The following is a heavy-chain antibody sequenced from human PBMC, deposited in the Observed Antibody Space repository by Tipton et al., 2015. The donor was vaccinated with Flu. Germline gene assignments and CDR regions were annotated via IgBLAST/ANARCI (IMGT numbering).Heavy chain of an antibody. J-gene: IGHJ3*02. V-gene: IGHV1-69*01. CDR2: IIPVLNTA. CDR3: ARDSHEAFDI. Sequence: QLVQSGPEVKKPGSSVKVSCKASGDTFSTDAFSWVRQAPGQGLEWMGGIIPVLNTAKYAEKFQGRVTITADESANTAYMELSSLRSEDTAVYFCARDSHEAFDIWGQGTLVIVSA. CDR1: GDTFSTDA.